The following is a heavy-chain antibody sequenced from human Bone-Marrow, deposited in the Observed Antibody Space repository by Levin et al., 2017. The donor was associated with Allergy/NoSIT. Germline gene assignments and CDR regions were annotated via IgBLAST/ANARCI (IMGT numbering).Heavy chain of an antibody. J-gene: IGHJ3*02. CDR3: VDPPWCAI. Sequence: GGSLRLSCAASGFTFTDYAMSWVRQAPGKGLELVSTMNGGDTDTFYADSAKGRFTISRDNFRNMVYLEMSSLRAEDTAVYYCVDPPWCAIWGQGTMVTVSS. CDR1: GFTFTDYA. CDR2: MNGGDTDT. V-gene: IGHV3-23*01. D-gene: IGHD2-8*02.